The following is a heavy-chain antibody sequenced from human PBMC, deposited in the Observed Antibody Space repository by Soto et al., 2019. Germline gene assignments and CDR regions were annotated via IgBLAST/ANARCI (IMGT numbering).Heavy chain of an antibody. Sequence: QVQLVQSGPEVKRPGASVKVSCKPSGYTFTSYGISWVRQAPGQGLEWMGWISAHNGNTNYAQKVQDRVTMTTDTSTSTAYMELTSLRSDDTAVYYCARSWYSTTRYFDFWGRGTLVTVSS. D-gene: IGHD1-26*01. J-gene: IGHJ2*01. V-gene: IGHV1-18*01. CDR2: ISAHNGNT. CDR3: ARSWYSTTRYFDF. CDR1: GYTFTSYG.